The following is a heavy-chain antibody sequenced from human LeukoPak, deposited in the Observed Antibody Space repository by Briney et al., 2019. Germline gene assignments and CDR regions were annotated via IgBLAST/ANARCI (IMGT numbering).Heavy chain of an antibody. CDR1: GFTFSSYS. V-gene: IGHV3-21*01. CDR2: ISSSSSYI. D-gene: IGHD6-13*01. Sequence: PGGSLRLSCAASGFTFSSYSMNWVRQAPGKGLEWVSSISSSSSYIYYADSVKGRFTISRDNAKNSLYLQMNSLRAEDTAVYYCAPIEKGGIAAARAGAWGQGTLVTVSS. CDR3: APIEKGGIAAARAGA. J-gene: IGHJ4*02.